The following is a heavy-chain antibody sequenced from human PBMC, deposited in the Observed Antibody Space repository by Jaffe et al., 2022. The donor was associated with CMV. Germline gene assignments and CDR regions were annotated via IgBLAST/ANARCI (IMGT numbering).Heavy chain of an antibody. D-gene: IGHD3-10*01. CDR2: IGYDGSKK. J-gene: IGHJ5*02. CDR3: ARWSGGSGSSAQFDL. V-gene: IGHV3-33*01. CDR1: KFSFSSYG. Sequence: QVQLVESGGGVGQPGRSLRLSCAASKFSFSSYGMHWVRQAPGKGLEWVGLIGYDGSKKYYADSVKGRFTISRDNSKNTLDLQMNSLRAEDTAIYYCARWSGGSGSSAQFDLWGQGTLVTVSS.